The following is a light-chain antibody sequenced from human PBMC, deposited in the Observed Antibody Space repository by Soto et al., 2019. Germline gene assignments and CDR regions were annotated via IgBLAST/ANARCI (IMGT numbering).Light chain of an antibody. J-gene: IGLJ2*01. V-gene: IGLV1-40*01. Sequence: QSVLTQPPSVSGAPGQRVTISCTGSSSNIGAGYDVHWYQQLPGTAPKLLIYGNTNRPSGVPDRFSGSKSGTSASLALTGLQAEDEGDYYCQSYDRSLEVVFGGGIKLTVL. CDR2: GNT. CDR1: SSNIGAGYD. CDR3: QSYDRSLEVV.